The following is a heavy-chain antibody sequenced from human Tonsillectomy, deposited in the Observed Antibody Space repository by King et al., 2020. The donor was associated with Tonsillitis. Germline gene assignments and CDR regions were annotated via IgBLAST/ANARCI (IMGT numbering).Heavy chain of an antibody. CDR1: GYTLTESS. Sequence: QLVQSGAEVKKPGASVKVSCKVSGYTLTESSMHWVRQAPGKGLEWMGGFDPEDVETIYAQKFQGRVTMTEDTSTDTGYMELSSLRSEDTAVYYCATRRHCSSYSCYTLAAFDIWGQGTMVTVYS. D-gene: IGHD2-2*02. V-gene: IGHV1-24*01. CDR2: FDPEDVET. CDR3: ATRRHCSSYSCYTLAAFDI. J-gene: IGHJ3*02.